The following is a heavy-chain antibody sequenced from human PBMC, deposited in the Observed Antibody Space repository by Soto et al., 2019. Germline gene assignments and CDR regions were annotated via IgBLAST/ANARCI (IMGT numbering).Heavy chain of an antibody. CDR1: GFTFSSYG. J-gene: IGHJ6*02. Sequence: QVQLVESGGGVVQPGRSLRLSCAASGFTFSSYGMHWVRQAPGKGLEWVAVISYDGSNKYYADSVKGRFTISRDNSKNTMYLQMNSLRAEDTAVYYCAKDYSNYEDGPYYYYCGMDVWGQGTTVTVSS. CDR2: ISYDGSNK. CDR3: AKDYSNYEDGPYYYYCGMDV. V-gene: IGHV3-30*18. D-gene: IGHD4-4*01.